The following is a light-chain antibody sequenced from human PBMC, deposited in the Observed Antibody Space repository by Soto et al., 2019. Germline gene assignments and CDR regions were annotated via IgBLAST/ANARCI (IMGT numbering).Light chain of an antibody. V-gene: IGKV1-5*03. CDR2: KAS. CDR3: QQYNSYWT. CDR1: QTISIW. J-gene: IGKJ1*01. Sequence: DIQMTQSPSTLSGSVGDRVTITCRASQTISIWLAWYQQKPGKAPKLLIYKASTLKSGVPSRFSGSGSGTEFTLTINSLQPDDFATYYCQQYNSYWTFGQGTKVDIK.